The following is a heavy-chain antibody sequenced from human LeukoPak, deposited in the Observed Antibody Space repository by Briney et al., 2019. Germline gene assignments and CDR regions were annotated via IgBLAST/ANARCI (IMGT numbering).Heavy chain of an antibody. D-gene: IGHD1-1*01. CDR2: IYDSGST. Sequence: PSETLSLTCTVSGDSISSYYWSWIRQPPGKGLEWIGYIYDSGSTNYNPSLKSRVTISLDTSKNQFSLKLRSVTAADTALYYCARGNPVATTGTTGGWFDPWGQGTLVTVPS. J-gene: IGHJ5*02. CDR1: GDSISSYY. CDR3: ARGNPVATTGTTGGWFDP. V-gene: IGHV4-59*01.